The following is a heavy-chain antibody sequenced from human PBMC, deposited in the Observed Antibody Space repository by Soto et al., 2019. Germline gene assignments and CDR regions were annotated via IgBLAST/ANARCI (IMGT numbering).Heavy chain of an antibody. CDR2: IIPIFGTA. Sequence: KISCKGSGYSLTNIWIHWVRQAPGQGLEWMGGIIPIFGTANYAQKFQGRVTVTADESTSTAYMELSSLRSEDTAMYYCARVEKDYYYYYGMGVWGQGTTVTVSS. V-gene: IGHV1-69*01. CDR1: GYSLTNIW. J-gene: IGHJ6*02. CDR3: ARVEKDYYYYYGMGV.